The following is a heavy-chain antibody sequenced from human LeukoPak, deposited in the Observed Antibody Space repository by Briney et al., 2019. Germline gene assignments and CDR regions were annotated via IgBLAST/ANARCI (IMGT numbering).Heavy chain of an antibody. CDR3: ARGVGEWTIVVVPAAAPYYMDV. CDR2: INHSGST. J-gene: IGHJ6*03. D-gene: IGHD2-2*01. V-gene: IGHV4-34*01. Sequence: SETLSLTCAVYGGSFSGYYGSWIRQPPGKGLEWIGEINHSGSTNYNPSLKSRGTISVDTSKNQFSLKLSTVTAADTAAYYCARGVGEWTIVVVPAAAPYYMDVWGKGTPVTVSS. CDR1: GGSFSGYY.